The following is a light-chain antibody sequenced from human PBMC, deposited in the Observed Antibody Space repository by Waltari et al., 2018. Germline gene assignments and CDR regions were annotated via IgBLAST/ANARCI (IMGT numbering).Light chain of an antibody. CDR1: NSNVGRYNL. V-gene: IGLV2-23*03. CDR3: CSNVGSSVF. Sequence: QSALTQPASVSGSPGQSIPIPCTGFNSNVGRYNLFSWYQKHPGKAPKLLIYEGNRRPSGVSNRFSGSKSDNTASLTLSGLQAEDEADYYCCSNVGSSVFFGGGTKLTVL. J-gene: IGLJ2*01. CDR2: EGN.